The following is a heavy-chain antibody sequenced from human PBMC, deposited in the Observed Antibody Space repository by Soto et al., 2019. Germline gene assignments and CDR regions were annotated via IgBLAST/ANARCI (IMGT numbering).Heavy chain of an antibody. CDR1: GFSLSTSFVG. Sequence: QITLKESGPTLVKPTQTLTLTCSFSGFSLSTSFVGVGWIRQPPGKALEWLTVIYWDDRQRYSPSLKSRLTISKDTSKNQVVLTITNMDPVDTPTYYCARLFLYHDSTAAIDYWGQGTLVTVSS. CDR3: ARLFLYHDSTAAIDY. CDR2: IYWDDRQ. V-gene: IGHV2-5*02. D-gene: IGHD3-22*01. J-gene: IGHJ4*02.